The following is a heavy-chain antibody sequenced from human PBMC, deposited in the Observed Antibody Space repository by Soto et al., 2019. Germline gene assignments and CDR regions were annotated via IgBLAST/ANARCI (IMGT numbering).Heavy chain of an antibody. CDR1: GFTFSSYD. J-gene: IGHJ6*02. V-gene: IGHV3-13*01. CDR3: ARDRNWGFNYYGMDV. CDR2: IGTAGDT. D-gene: IGHD7-27*01. Sequence: GGSLRLSCAASGFTFSSYDMHWVRQATGKGLEWVSAIGTAGDTYYPGSVKGRFTISRENAKNSLYLQMNSLRAEDTAVYYCARDRNWGFNYYGMDVRGQRTTVTVSS.